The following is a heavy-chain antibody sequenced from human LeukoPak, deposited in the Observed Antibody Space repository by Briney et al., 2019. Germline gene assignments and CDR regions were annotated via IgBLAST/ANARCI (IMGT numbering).Heavy chain of an antibody. CDR2: INPQCGNT. Sequence: ASVTVSYMACGYMFTNYDIHWVRQAPGKGLEWMGWINPQCGNTGYAQKFRGRVTITRDTSITTAYMELSSLRSEDTAVYYCARGPNYSNFGSAYYYYMDVWGKGTTVTVSS. D-gene: IGHD4-11*01. CDR3: ARGPNYSNFGSAYYYYMDV. V-gene: IGHV1-8*03. J-gene: IGHJ6*03. CDR1: GYMFTNYD.